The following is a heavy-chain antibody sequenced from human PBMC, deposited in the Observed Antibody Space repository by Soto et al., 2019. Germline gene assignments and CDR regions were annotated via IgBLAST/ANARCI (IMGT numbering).Heavy chain of an antibody. J-gene: IGHJ3*02. D-gene: IGHD6-19*01. CDR1: GGSISSSNW. CDR2: IYHSGST. V-gene: IGHV4-4*02. CDR3: ARALGGWSSGWCRQDI. Sequence: QVQLQESGPGLVKPSGTLSLTCAVSGGSISSSNWWSWVRQPPGKGLEWIGEIYHSGSTNYNPSLKSRVTISVDKSKNQFSLKLSSVPAADPAVYHCARALGGWSSGWCRQDIWGQGTMVTVSS.